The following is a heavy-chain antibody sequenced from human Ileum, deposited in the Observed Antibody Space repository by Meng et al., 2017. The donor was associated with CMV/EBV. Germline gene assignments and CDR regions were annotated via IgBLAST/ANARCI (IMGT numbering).Heavy chain of an antibody. Sequence: GESLKISCAASGFTFSNYAMSWVRQAPGKGLEWVSSVTGTGYTYYADSVKGRFTIYRDNSTNNLFLQVNSLRVEDTAVYYCVQGGQVHYDYWGQGTMVTVSS. CDR2: VTGTGYT. V-gene: IGHV3-23*01. CDR1: GFTFSNYA. D-gene: IGHD1-26*01. CDR3: VQGGQVHYDY. J-gene: IGHJ4*02.